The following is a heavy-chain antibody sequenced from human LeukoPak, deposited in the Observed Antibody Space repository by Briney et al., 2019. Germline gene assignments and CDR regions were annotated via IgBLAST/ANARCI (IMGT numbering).Heavy chain of an antibody. V-gene: IGHV3-53*01. CDR3: ARRAGAYSHPYDY. CDR2: IYSDNT. Sequence: GGSLRLSCAASGFTFSTYTMNWVRQAPGKGLEWVSFIYSDNTHYSDSVKGRFTISRDNSKNTLYLQMNSLRAEDTAVYYCARRAGAYSHPYDYWGQGTLVTVSS. J-gene: IGHJ4*02. CDR1: GFTFSTYT. D-gene: IGHD4/OR15-4a*01.